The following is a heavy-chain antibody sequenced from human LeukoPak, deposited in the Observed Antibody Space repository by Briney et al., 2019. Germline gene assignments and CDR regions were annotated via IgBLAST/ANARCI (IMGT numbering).Heavy chain of an antibody. Sequence: GGSLRLSCAASGFTFSSYAMSWVRQAPGKGLEWVSAISGSGGSTYYADSVKGRFTISRDNSRNTLYLQMNSLRAEDTAVYYCAKSDSGYPYYFDYWGQGTLVTVSS. D-gene: IGHD5-12*01. CDR3: AKSDSGYPYYFDY. CDR2: ISGSGGST. J-gene: IGHJ4*02. V-gene: IGHV3-23*01. CDR1: GFTFSSYA.